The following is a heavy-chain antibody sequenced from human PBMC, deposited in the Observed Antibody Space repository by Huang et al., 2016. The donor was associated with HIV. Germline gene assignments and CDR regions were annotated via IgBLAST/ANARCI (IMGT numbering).Heavy chain of an antibody. Sequence: EVQLVESGGGLVQPGGSLRLSCAASGFTFSSYWMSWVPQAPGKGLGCVANINQDGSEKYYVAAVKGRFTISRDNAKNSLYLQMNSLRAEDTAVYYCARGPPMTTVTFFGYWGQGTLVTVSS. CDR2: INQDGSEK. D-gene: IGHD4-17*01. CDR3: ARGPPMTTVTFFGY. V-gene: IGHV3-7*01. J-gene: IGHJ4*02. CDR1: GFTFSSYW.